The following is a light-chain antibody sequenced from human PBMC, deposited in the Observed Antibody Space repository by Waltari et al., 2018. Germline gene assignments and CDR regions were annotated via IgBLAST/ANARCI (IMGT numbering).Light chain of an antibody. CDR3: QEYNSNSWT. CDR1: QSVFDW. J-gene: IGKJ1*01. V-gene: IGKV1-5*03. Sequence: DIQMTQSPSTLSASVGDSLTITCRASQSVFDWLAWYQQKPGKAPKLLIYQASTLQNGVPSRFRASGSGTVFTLTINTRQPDDFATYYCQEYNSNSWTFGQGTKVEIK. CDR2: QAS.